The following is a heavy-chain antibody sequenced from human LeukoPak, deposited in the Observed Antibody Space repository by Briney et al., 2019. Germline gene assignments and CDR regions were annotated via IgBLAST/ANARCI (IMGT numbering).Heavy chain of an antibody. CDR3: ARVLNSSGYYLRD. Sequence: SETLSLTCTVSGYSIRNGYYWGWIRQPPGKGLEWIATIYYSGSTYYNPSLKSRVTISVDTSKNQFSLKLSSVTAADTAVYYCARVLNSSGYYLRDWGQGTLVTVSS. D-gene: IGHD3-22*01. J-gene: IGHJ4*02. V-gene: IGHV4-38-2*02. CDR1: GYSIRNGYY. CDR2: IYYSGST.